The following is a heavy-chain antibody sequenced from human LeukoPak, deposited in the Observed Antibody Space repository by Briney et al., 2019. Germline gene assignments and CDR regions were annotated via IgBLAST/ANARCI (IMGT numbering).Heavy chain of an antibody. CDR1: RFTFSSYT. Sequence: GGSLTLSCADSRFTFSSYTMNWVRQAPGKGLEWVSGISANAVSTYYADSVKGRFTISRDNSKNTLYLHMDRLGTEDTAVYYCASMPSTEIYYFYYMDVWGKGTTVTVSS. D-gene: IGHD2-2*01. V-gene: IGHV3-23*01. CDR2: ISANAVST. CDR3: ASMPSTEIYYFYYMDV. J-gene: IGHJ6*03.